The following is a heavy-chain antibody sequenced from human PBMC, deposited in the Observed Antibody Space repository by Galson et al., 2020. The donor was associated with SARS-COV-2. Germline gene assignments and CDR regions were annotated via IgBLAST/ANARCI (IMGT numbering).Heavy chain of an antibody. D-gene: IGHD4-17*01. V-gene: IGHV2-5*02. J-gene: IGHJ4*02. Sequence: SGPTLVKPTQPLTLTCTFSGFSLSTSGVGVGWIRQPPGKALEWLALIYWDDDKRYSQSLKSRLTITKDTSKNQVVLTMTNMDPVDTATYYCAHRRYFYGYFDYWGQGTLVTVSS. CDR2: IYWDDDK. CDR3: AHRRYFYGYFDY. CDR1: GFSLSTSGVG.